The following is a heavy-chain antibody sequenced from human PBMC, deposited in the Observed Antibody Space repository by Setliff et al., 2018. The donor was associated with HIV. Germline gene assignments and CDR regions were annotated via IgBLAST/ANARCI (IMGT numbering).Heavy chain of an antibody. CDR1: GGSISSGSYY. CDR2: IYTSGST. Sequence: SETLSLTCTVSGGSISSGSYYWSWIRQPAGKGLEWIGHIYTSGSTNYNPSLKSRVTISVDTSKNQFSLKLSSVTAADTAVYYCAREVYYYYYYMDVWGKGTTVTVAS. J-gene: IGHJ6*03. CDR3: AREVYYYYYYMDV. V-gene: IGHV4-61*09.